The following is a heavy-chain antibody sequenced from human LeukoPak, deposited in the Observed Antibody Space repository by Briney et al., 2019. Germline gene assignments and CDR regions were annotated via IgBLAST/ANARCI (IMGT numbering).Heavy chain of an antibody. CDR2: IYGDDSET. CDR3: ARRGRFSTGRGEFDY. V-gene: IGHV5-51*01. CDR1: GYSFTNYW. D-gene: IGHD2-8*02. J-gene: IGHJ4*02. Sequence: GESLKISCKGLGYSFTNYWIAWVRQMPGKGLESMRIIYGDDSETRYSPSFQGQVTLTADKSINTTYLQWSSLKASDSAIYYCARRGRFSTGRGEFDYWGQGTLVTVSA.